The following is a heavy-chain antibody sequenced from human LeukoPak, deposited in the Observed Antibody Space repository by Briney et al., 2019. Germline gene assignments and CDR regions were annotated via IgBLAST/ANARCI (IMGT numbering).Heavy chain of an antibody. J-gene: IGHJ3*02. CDR1: GFTFSSCG. V-gene: IGHV3-33*01. CDR2: IWYDGSNK. CDR3: ARDYYDSSGYFPDDFDI. Sequence: GGSLRLSCAASGFTFSSCGMHWVRQAPGKGLEWVAVIWYDGSNKYYIDSVKGRFTISRDNSKNTLYLQMNSLRAEDTAVYYCARDYYDSSGYFPDDFDIWGQGTMVTVSS. D-gene: IGHD3-22*01.